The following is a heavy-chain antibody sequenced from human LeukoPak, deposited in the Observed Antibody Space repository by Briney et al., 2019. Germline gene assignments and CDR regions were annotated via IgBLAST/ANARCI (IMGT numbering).Heavy chain of an antibody. CDR3: TRGSSGWYGTNLGYFDL. CDR2: INSDVSST. CDR1: GFTFSSYW. J-gene: IGHJ2*01. D-gene: IGHD6-19*01. V-gene: IGHV3-74*01. Sequence: RTGGSLRLSCAASGFTFSSYWMRWVRQVPGKGLVWVSRINSDVSSTTYADSVKGRFTISRDNAKNTLYLQMNSLRAEDTAVYYCTRGSSGWYGTNLGYFDLWGRGTLVTVSS.